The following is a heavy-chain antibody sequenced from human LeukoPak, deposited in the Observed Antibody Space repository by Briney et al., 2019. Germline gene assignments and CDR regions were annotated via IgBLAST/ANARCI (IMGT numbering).Heavy chain of an antibody. CDR3: ARDLAVAGYPRLGMGV. CDR1: GYTVTAYH. Sequence: ASVKVSCKASGYTVTAYHMHWVRQAPGQGLEWMGWINPNSGGTNYAQKFQGRVTMTRDTSISTAYMELSRLRSDDTAVYYCARDLAVAGYPRLGMGVWGQGTTVTVSS. D-gene: IGHD6-19*01. J-gene: IGHJ6*02. CDR2: INPNSGGT. V-gene: IGHV1-2*02.